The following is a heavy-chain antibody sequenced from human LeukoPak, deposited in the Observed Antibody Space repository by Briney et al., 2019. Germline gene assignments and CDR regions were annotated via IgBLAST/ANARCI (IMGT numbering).Heavy chain of an antibody. V-gene: IGHV3-11*06. Sequence: PGGSLRLSCAASGFTFSDYYMSWIRQAPGKGLEWVSYISSSSSYTNYADSVKGRFTISRDNAKSSLYLQMNSLRAEDTAVFYCARDGLNYYGDYDSWYFDLWGRGTLVTVSS. CDR3: ARDGLNYYGDYDSWYFDL. J-gene: IGHJ2*01. CDR1: GFTFSDYY. CDR2: ISSSSSYT. D-gene: IGHD4-17*01.